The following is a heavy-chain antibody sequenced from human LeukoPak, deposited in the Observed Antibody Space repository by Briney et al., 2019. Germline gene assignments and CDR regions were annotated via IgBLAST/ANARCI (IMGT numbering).Heavy chain of an antibody. Sequence: SSGTLSLTCTVSGDSINSLDLWSWVRQPPGKGLEWIGEMYLSGTTHSNPSVKSRVTISIDKSKNQFFLNLSSVTAADTAVYYCARAYTAMAEFDYWGQGTLVTVSS. CDR1: GDSINSLDL. CDR3: ARAYTAMAEFDY. V-gene: IGHV4-4*02. J-gene: IGHJ4*02. CDR2: MYLSGTT. D-gene: IGHD5-18*01.